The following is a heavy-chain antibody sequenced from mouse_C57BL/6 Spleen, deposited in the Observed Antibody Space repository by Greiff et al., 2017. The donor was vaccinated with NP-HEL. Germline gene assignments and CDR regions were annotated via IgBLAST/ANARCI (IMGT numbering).Heavy chain of an antibody. V-gene: IGHV14-1*01. CDR3: TSGTYGIYYAMDY. D-gene: IGHD2-1*01. Sequence: EVQLQQSGAELVRPGASVKLSCTASGFNIKDYYMHWVKQRPEQGLEWIGRIDPEDGDTEYAPKFQGTATMTADPSSNTAYLQLSSLTSKDTAVYYCTSGTYGIYYAMDYWGQGTSVTVST. J-gene: IGHJ4*01. CDR1: GFNIKDYY. CDR2: IDPEDGDT.